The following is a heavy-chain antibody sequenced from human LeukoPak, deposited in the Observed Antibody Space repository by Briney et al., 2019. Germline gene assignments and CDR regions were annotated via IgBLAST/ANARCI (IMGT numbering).Heavy chain of an antibody. CDR2: IYYSGST. J-gene: IGHJ2*01. CDR1: GGSISSYY. V-gene: IGHV4-59*01. D-gene: IGHD3-22*01. Sequence: SETLSLTCTVSGGSISSYYWSWIRQPPGKGLEWIGYIYYSGSTNYNPSLKSRVTISVDTSKNQFSLKLSSVTATDTAVYYCARDYYDSSGYQSYWYFDLWGRGTLVTVSS. CDR3: ARDYYDSSGYQSYWYFDL.